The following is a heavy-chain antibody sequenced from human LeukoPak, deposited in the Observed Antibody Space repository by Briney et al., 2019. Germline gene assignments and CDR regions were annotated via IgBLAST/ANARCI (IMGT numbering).Heavy chain of an antibody. D-gene: IGHD6-13*01. CDR2: INHSGST. CDR3: ARTLAAAGTRIPCYFDY. V-gene: IGHV4-34*01. CDR1: GGSFSGYY. J-gene: IGHJ4*02. Sequence: SETLSLTCAVYGGSFSGYYWSWIRQPPGKGLEWIGEINHSGSTNFNPSLKSRVTISVDTSKNQVSLKLRSVTAADTAVYFCARTLAAAGTRIPCYFDYWGQGTLVTVSS.